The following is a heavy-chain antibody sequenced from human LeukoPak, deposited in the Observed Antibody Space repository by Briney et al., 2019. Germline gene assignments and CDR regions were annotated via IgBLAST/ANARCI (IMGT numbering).Heavy chain of an antibody. Sequence: SETLSLTCTVSGGSFRGYYWSWIRQPPGKGLEWIGYIYYSGSTNYNPSLKSRVTISVDTSKNQFSLKLSSVTAADTAVYYCARHGYYRGWFDPWGQGTLVTVSS. CDR3: ARHGYYRGWFDP. J-gene: IGHJ5*02. D-gene: IGHD3-22*01. V-gene: IGHV4-59*01. CDR2: IYYSGST. CDR1: GGSFRGYY.